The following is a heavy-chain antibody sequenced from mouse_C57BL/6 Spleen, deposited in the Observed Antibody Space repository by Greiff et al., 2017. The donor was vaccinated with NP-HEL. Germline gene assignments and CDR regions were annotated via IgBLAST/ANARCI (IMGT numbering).Heavy chain of an antibody. CDR1: GFTFSDYG. CDR2: ISSGSSTI. CDR3: ARTPSSYAMDY. J-gene: IGHJ4*01. Sequence: EVKVVESGGGLVKPGGSLKLSCAASGFTFSDYGMHWVRQAPEKGLEWVAYISSGSSTIYYADTVKGRFTISRDNAKNTLFLQMTSLRSEDTAMYYCARTPSSYAMDYWGQGTSVTVSS. V-gene: IGHV5-17*01.